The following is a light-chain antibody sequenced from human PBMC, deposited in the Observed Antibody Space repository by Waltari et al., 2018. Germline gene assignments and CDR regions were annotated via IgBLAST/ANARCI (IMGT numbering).Light chain of an antibody. V-gene: IGKV3-15*01. CDR2: GAS. CDR1: QNIDNN. CDR3: QQYNRWPPVT. Sequence: VMTQSPAALSVSPGERVTLSCKASQNIDNNLAWYQQKPGQSPRLLIYGASTSATGVPARFSGSGSGTEFTLTISSLQSEDCAVFYFQQYNRWPPVTFGGGTKVEIK. J-gene: IGKJ4*02.